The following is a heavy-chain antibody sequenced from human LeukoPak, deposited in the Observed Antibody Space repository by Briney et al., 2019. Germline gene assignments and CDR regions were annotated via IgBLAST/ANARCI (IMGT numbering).Heavy chain of an antibody. CDR2: FSNSGET. V-gene: IGHV3-23*01. Sequence: GGSLRLSCAASGFTFSTYAMAWVRQTPGKGLEWVSAFSNSGETHYADSVKGRFTISRDNSKNTLYLQMNSLRADDTALYYCAKDLRLSVGTSPFDYWGQGTLVTVSS. J-gene: IGHJ4*02. D-gene: IGHD4-23*01. CDR1: GFTFSTYA. CDR3: AKDLRLSVGTSPFDY.